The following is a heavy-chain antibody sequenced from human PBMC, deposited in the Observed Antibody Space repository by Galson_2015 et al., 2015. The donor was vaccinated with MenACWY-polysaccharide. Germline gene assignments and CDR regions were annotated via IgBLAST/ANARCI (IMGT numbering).Heavy chain of an antibody. CDR2: IFYTGST. CDR3: ARGRALTDY. J-gene: IGHJ4*02. CDR1: GGSVKNSY. Sequence: TLSLTCSLSGGSVKNSYWSWFRQPPGKGLEWIGYIFYTGSTTYNPSLKGRVTISIDASESHFSLNLTSVTAADTAVYYCARGRALTDYWGQGTLVTISS. V-gene: IGHV4-59*02.